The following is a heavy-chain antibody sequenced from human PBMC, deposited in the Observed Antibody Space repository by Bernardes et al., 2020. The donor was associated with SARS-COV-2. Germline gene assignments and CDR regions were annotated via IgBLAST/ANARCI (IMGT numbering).Heavy chain of an antibody. Sequence: SETLSLTCTVSGGSISSYYWSWIRQPPGKGLEWIGYIYYSGSTNYNPSLKSRVTISVDTSKNQFSLKLSSVTAADTAVYYCARGTRITIFGVVTSMGVFDYWGQGTLVTVSS. CDR3: ARGTRITIFGVVTSMGVFDY. CDR2: IYYSGST. J-gene: IGHJ4*02. D-gene: IGHD3-3*01. V-gene: IGHV4-59*01. CDR1: GGSISSYY.